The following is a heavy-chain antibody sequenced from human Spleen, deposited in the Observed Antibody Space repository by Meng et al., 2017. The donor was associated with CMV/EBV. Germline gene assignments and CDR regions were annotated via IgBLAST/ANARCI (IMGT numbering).Heavy chain of an antibody. J-gene: IGHJ6*02. Sequence: SETLSLTCTVSGGSISSYYWSWIRQPPGKGLEWIGYIYYSGSTNYNPSLKSRVTISVDTSKNQFSLKLSSVTAADTAVYYCARIVPVRYYYYGMDVWGQGTPVTVSS. CDR2: IYYSGST. CDR1: GGSISSYY. V-gene: IGHV4-59*01. D-gene: IGHD2-2*01. CDR3: ARIVPVRYYYYGMDV.